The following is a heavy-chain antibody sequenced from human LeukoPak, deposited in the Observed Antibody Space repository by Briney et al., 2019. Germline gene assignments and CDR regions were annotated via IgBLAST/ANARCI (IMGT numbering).Heavy chain of an antibody. Sequence: ASVKVSCKASGYTFIDYYMNWVRQAPGQGLERMGWINTNTGETNYAQKFQGRVTMTRDTSISTVYMELTSLTSDDTAVYYCARWGGVQFDPWGQGTLVTVSS. CDR1: GYTFIDYY. D-gene: IGHD2-8*01. CDR2: INTNTGET. CDR3: ARWGGVQFDP. V-gene: IGHV1-2*02. J-gene: IGHJ5*02.